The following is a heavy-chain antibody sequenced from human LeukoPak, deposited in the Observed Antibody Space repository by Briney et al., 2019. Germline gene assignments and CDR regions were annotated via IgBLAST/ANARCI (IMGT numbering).Heavy chain of an antibody. V-gene: IGHV1-2*06. CDR1: GYTFTGYY. CDR3: AREDLTSIAARISFDY. J-gene: IGHJ4*02. D-gene: IGHD6-6*01. CDR2: INPNSGGT. Sequence: ASVKVSCKASGYTFTGYYMHWVRQAPGQGLEWMGRINPNSGGTNYAQKFQGRVTMTRDTSISTAYMELSRLRSDDTAVYYCAREDLTSIAARISFDYWGQGTLVTVSS.